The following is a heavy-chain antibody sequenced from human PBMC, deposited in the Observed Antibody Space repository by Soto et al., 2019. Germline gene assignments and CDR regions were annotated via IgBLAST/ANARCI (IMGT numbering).Heavy chain of an antibody. CDR3: GRNTGRYNGMDV. D-gene: IGHD1-26*01. V-gene: IGHV1-69*06. J-gene: IGHJ6*02. CDR2: ISGIFGRA. Sequence: QVQLVQSGAGVKQPGASVKLSCTASGFTFSSYVISWVRQAPGQGLEWVGGISGIFGRANYAEKFQGRVTITEDKSTRTVYMEQRSVSSEDTDVYSCGRNTGRYNGMDVWGQGTTVTVSS. CDR1: GFTFSSYV.